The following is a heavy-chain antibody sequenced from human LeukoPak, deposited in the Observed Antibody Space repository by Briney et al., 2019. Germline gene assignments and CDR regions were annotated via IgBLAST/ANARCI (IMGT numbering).Heavy chain of an antibody. CDR2: IDWDDDK. J-gene: IGHJ4*02. D-gene: IGHD1-26*01. CDR1: GFSLSTSGMC. V-gene: IGHV2-70*11. CDR3: ARIIAGGGSQLDY. Sequence: SGPTLVNPTQTLTLTCTFSGFSLSTSGMCVSWIRQPPGKALEWLARIDWDDDKYYNTSLKTRLAISKDTSKNQVVLTMTNMDPVDTATYYCARIIAGGGSQLDYWGQGTLVTVSP.